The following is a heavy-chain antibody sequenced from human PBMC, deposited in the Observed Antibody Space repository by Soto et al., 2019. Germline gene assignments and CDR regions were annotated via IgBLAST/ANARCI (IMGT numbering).Heavy chain of an antibody. Sequence: QVKLVESGGVVVQPGTSLRLSCAASGFDFSSYGMHWVRQAPGKGLEWVAFIWNDGSNKFYPDSVKGRFTISRDNSKNSLYLQMNNLRADDTAIYFCTRGPPFDSWGQGTQVTVSS. CDR2: IWNDGSNK. CDR1: GFDFSSYG. CDR3: TRGPPFDS. V-gene: IGHV3-33*01. J-gene: IGHJ5*01.